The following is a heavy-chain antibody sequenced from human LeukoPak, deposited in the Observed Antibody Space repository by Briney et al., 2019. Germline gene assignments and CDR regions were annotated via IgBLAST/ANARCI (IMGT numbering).Heavy chain of an antibody. V-gene: IGHV3-21*01. CDR2: ISSSSSYI. Sequence: GGSLRLSCAASRFTFSSYSMNWVRQAPGKGLEWVSSISSSSSYIYYADSVKGRFTISRDNAKNSLYLQMNSLRAEDTAVYYCARDYYGSGSYYITTPYFDYWGQGTLVTVSS. CDR1: RFTFSSYS. D-gene: IGHD3-10*01. CDR3: ARDYYGSGSYYITTPYFDY. J-gene: IGHJ4*02.